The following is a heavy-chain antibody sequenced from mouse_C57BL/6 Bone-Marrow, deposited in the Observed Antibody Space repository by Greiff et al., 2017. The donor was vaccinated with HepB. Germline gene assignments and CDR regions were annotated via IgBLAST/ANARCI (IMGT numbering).Heavy chain of an antibody. CDR1: GFTFSSYT. D-gene: IGHD1-1*01. CDR3: ARSSFITTDAMDY. Sequence: EVKLMESGGGLVKPGGSLKLSCAASGFTFSSYTMSWVRQTPEKRLEWVATISGGGGNTYYPDSVKGRFTISRDNAKNTLYLQMSSLRSEDTALYYCARSSFITTDAMDYWGQGTSVTVSS. CDR2: ISGGGGNT. V-gene: IGHV5-9*01. J-gene: IGHJ4*01.